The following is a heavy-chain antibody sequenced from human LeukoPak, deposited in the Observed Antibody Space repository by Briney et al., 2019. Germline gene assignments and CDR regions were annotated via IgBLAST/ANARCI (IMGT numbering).Heavy chain of an antibody. Sequence: GGSLKLSCAASGFTFSASAMHWVRQASGKGLEWVGRIRTKTNNFATAYAASVKGRFTVSRDDSKNTAYPQMNSLKTEDTAVYYCTRLLDYNGYYYGAFDYWGQGTLVTVSS. CDR1: GFTFSASA. J-gene: IGHJ4*02. CDR2: IRTKTNNFAT. D-gene: IGHD3-22*01. CDR3: TRLLDYNGYYYGAFDY. V-gene: IGHV3-73*01.